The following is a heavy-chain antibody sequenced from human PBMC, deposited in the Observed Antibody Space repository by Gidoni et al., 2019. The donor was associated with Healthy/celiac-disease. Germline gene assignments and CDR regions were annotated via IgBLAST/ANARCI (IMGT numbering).Heavy chain of an antibody. V-gene: IGHV3-48*03. Sequence: EVQLVESGGGLVQPGGSLRLSCAASGFTFSSYEMNWVRQAPGQGLEWVSYISSSGSTIYYADSVKGRFTISRDNAKNSLYLQMNSLRAEDTAVYYCARGCSGGSCYSIYYGMDVWGQGTTVTVSS. J-gene: IGHJ6*02. CDR2: ISSSGSTI. D-gene: IGHD2-15*01. CDR1: GFTFSSYE. CDR3: ARGCSGGSCYSIYYGMDV.